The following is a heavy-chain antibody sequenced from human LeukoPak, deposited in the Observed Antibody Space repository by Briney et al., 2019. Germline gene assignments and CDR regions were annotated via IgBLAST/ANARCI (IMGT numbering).Heavy chain of an antibody. CDR1: GGSFSGYY. CDR3: ARKGYYYYYYMDV. V-gene: IGHV4-34*01. Sequence: SETLSLTCAVYGGSFSGYYWSWIRQPPGKGLEWIGEINHSGSTNYNPSLKSRVTISVDTSKNQFSLKLSSVTAADTAVYYCARKGYYYYYYMDVWGKGTTVTISS. CDR2: INHSGST. J-gene: IGHJ6*03.